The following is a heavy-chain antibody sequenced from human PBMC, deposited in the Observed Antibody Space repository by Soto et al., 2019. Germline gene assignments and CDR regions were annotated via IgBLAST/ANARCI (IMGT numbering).Heavy chain of an antibody. CDR3: ARDASPGDYYDSSGPHKNDFDY. J-gene: IGHJ4*02. D-gene: IGHD3-22*01. CDR2: ISSSSRTI. CDR1: GFTFSSYS. V-gene: IGHV3-48*02. Sequence: GGSLRLSCAASGFTFSSYSMNWVRQAPGKGLEWVSYISSSSRTIYYADSVKGRFTISRDNAKNSLYLQMNSLRDEDTAVYYCARDASPGDYYDSSGPHKNDFDYWGQGTLVTVSS.